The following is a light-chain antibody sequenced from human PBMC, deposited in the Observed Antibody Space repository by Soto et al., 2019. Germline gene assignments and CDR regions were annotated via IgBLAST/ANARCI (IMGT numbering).Light chain of an antibody. CDR3: QQSYSTPWT. Sequence: DIQMTHTPSSLSASVGDRVTITCQASQTISSFLNWYQHKPGKAPKLLIYATSSLQSGVPSRFSGSGSGTDFTLTISSLQPEDFTTYYCQQSYSTPWTFGQGTKVDIK. CDR2: ATS. V-gene: IGKV1-39*01. J-gene: IGKJ1*01. CDR1: QTISSF.